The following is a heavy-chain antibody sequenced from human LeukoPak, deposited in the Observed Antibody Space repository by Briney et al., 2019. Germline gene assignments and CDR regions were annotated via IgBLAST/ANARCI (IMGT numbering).Heavy chain of an antibody. Sequence: GASVKVSCKASGYTFTSHGISWVRQAPGQGLEWMGWISAYNGNTNYAQKLQGRVTMTTDTSTSTAYMELRSLRSDDTAVYYCARDLVGPSSGWYGGWFDPWGQGTLVTVSS. D-gene: IGHD6-19*01. CDR2: ISAYNGNT. CDR1: GYTFTSHG. V-gene: IGHV1-18*01. CDR3: ARDLVGPSSGWYGGWFDP. J-gene: IGHJ5*02.